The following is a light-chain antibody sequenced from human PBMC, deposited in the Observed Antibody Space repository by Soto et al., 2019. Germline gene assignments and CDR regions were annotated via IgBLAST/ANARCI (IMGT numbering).Light chain of an antibody. CDR3: QKYNSAPWT. V-gene: IGKV1-27*01. CDR1: QGISNY. CDR2: AAS. Sequence: RTQSPSLLSASTEDRVTISCRMSQGISNYLAWYQQKPGKVPKLLIYAASTLQSGVPSRFSGSGSGTDFTLTISSLQPEDVATYYCQKYNSAPWTFGQGTKVDIK. J-gene: IGKJ1*01.